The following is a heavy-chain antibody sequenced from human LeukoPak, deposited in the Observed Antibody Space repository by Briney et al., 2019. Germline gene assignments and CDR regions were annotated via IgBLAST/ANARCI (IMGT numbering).Heavy chain of an antibody. Sequence: SETLSLTCTVSGGSITSVSYYWGWIRQPPGKGLEWIGSIYYNGGAYYNPSLKSRLTISVDTSKNQFSLKLSSVTAADMAVYYCARGPPYIVVVTAIGFFDYWGQGTLVTVSS. CDR2: IYYNGGA. CDR1: GGSITSVSYY. D-gene: IGHD2-21*02. J-gene: IGHJ4*02. V-gene: IGHV4-39*01. CDR3: ARGPPYIVVVTAIGFFDY.